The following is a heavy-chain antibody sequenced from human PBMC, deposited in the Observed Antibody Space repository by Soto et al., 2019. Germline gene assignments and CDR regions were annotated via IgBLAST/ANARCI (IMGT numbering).Heavy chain of an antibody. CDR3: ARSADTDMVTVEAVYYYYGMDV. Sequence: QVQLVQSGAEVKKPGASVKVSCKASGYTFTGYYMHGVRQAPGQGLEWMGWINPNSGGTNYAQTFQGWVTMTRDTSIRTADLELSRLRSDDTAVYYCARSADTDMVTVEAVYYYYGMDVRGHETTVTDS. D-gene: IGHD5-18*01. J-gene: IGHJ6*02. CDR2: INPNSGGT. V-gene: IGHV1-2*04. CDR1: GYTFTGYY.